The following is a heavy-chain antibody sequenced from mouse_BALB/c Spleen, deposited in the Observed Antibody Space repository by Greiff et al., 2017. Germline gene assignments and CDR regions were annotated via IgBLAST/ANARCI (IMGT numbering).Heavy chain of an antibody. CDR3: ARERGRYYYAMDY. V-gene: IGHV14-3*02. CDR2: IDPANGNT. J-gene: IGHJ4*01. Sequence: EVQLQQSGAELVKPGASVKLSCTASGFNIKDTYMHWVKQRPEQGLEWIGRIDPANGNTKYDPKFQGKATITADTSSNTAYLQLSSLTSEDTAVYYCARERGRYYYAMDYWGQGTSVTVSS. CDR1: GFNIKDTY.